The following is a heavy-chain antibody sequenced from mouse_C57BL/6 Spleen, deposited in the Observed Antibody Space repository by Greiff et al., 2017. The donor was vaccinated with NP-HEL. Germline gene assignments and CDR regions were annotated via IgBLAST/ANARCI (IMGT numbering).Heavy chain of an antibody. V-gene: IGHV1-63*01. CDR2: IYPGGGYT. CDR1: GYTFTNYW. D-gene: IGHD2-1*01. J-gene: IGHJ3*01. CDR3: ATGVGYGNYAFAY. Sequence: QVHVKQSGAELVRPGTSVKMSCKASGYTFTNYWIGWAKQRPGHGLEWIGDIYPGGGYTNYNEKLKGKATLTADKSSSTAYMQFSSLTSEDSAIYYCATGVGYGNYAFAYWGQGTLVTVSA.